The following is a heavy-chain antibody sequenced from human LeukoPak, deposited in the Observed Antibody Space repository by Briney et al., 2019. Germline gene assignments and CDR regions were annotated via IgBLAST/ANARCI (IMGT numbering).Heavy chain of an antibody. Sequence: SETLSLTCTVSGGSISSYYWSWIRQPPGKGLEWIGYIYYSGSTNYNPSLKSRVTISVDTSKNQFSLKLSSVTAADTAVYYCAGSRCSSTSCYWPASYYYYMDVWGKGTTVTVSS. V-gene: IGHV4-59*01. CDR1: GGSISSYY. D-gene: IGHD2-2*01. J-gene: IGHJ6*03. CDR2: IYYSGST. CDR3: AGSRCSSTSCYWPASYYYYMDV.